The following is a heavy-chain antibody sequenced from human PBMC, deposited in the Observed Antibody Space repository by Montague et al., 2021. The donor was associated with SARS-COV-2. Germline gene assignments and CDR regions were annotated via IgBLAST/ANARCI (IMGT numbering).Heavy chain of an antibody. CDR2: INHSGST. V-gene: IGHV4-34*01. Sequence: SETLSLTCVVYGGSFSGYYWSWIRQPPGKGLEWIGEINHSGSTNYNPSLKSRVTISVDTSKNQFSLRLNSVTAADTAVYYCARVGVGTLVRGVIPAYYYYGMDVWGQGTTVTVSS. CDR1: GGSFSGYY. CDR3: ARVGVGTLVRGVIPAYYYYGMDV. J-gene: IGHJ6*02. D-gene: IGHD3-10*01.